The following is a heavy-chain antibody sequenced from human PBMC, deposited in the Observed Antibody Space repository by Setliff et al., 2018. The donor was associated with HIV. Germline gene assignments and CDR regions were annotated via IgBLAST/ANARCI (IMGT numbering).Heavy chain of an antibody. J-gene: IGHJ5*02. V-gene: IGHV4-4*07. Sequence: SETLSLTCTVSGVSIKGYYWTWIRQPPGKGLECIGRVYSTGSGNYNPSLKSRVTMSVDMSTNRFSLRLSSVAAADTAVYYCARAPCAGGTCYAWFDPWGQGTLVTVSS. CDR2: VYSTGSG. CDR3: ARAPCAGGTCYAWFDP. D-gene: IGHD2-15*01. CDR1: GVSIKGYY.